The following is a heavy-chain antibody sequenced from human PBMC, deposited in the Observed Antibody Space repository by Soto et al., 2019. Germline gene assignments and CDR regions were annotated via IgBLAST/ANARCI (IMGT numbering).Heavy chain of an antibody. CDR3: ARDGPAGHYYYGMDV. D-gene: IGHD6-25*01. J-gene: IGHJ6*02. CDR2: IYYSGST. Sequence: SETLSLTCTVSGGSISSGGYYWSWIRQHPGKGLEWIGYIYYSGSTYYNPSLKSRVTISVDTSKNQFSLKLSSVTAADTAVYYCARDGPAGHYYYGMDVWGQGTTVTVSS. V-gene: IGHV4-31*03. CDR1: GGSISSGGYY.